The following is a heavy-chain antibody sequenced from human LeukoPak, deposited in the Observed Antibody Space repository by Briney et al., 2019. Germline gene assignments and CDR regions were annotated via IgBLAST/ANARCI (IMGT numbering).Heavy chain of an antibody. Sequence: GGSLRLSCAASGFTFSSYSMNRVRQAPGKGLEWVSSISSSSSYIYYADSVKGRFTISRDNAKNSLYLQMNSLRAEDTAVYYCAKDKQWLNYFDYWGQGTLVTVSS. J-gene: IGHJ4*02. V-gene: IGHV3-21*04. CDR2: ISSSSSYI. CDR1: GFTFSSYS. D-gene: IGHD6-19*01. CDR3: AKDKQWLNYFDY.